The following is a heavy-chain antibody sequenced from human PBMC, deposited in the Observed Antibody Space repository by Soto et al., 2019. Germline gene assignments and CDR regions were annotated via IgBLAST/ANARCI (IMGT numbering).Heavy chain of an antibody. J-gene: IGHJ5*02. CDR3: ARGGGFSSWYHYNWFDP. CDR1: GGSISSGDYY. V-gene: IGHV4-30-4*01. D-gene: IGHD6-13*01. CDR2: IYYSGST. Sequence: QVQLQESGPGLVKPSQTLSLTCTVSGGSISSGDYYWSWIRQPPGKGLEWIGYIYYSGSTYYNPSLNGRVIISVDTSKNQFSLKRCSVTAADTAVYYCARGGGFSSWYHYNWFDPWGQGTLVTVSS.